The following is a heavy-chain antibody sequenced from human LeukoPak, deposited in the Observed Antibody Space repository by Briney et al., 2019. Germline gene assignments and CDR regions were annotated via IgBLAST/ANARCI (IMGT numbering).Heavy chain of an antibody. CDR2: ISHDGMNA. V-gene: IGHV3-23*01. CDR3: AKDGAQYSSGPECDP. J-gene: IGHJ5*02. D-gene: IGHD6-19*01. CDR1: GLHFSGTA. Sequence: PGGSLRLXCAASGLHFSGTAMSWVRQAPGKGLEWVSAISHDGMNAYYADSVKGRFTISRDNSKKTVSLEMSSLTAADTGVYYCAKDGAQYSSGPECDPRGQGALATVSP.